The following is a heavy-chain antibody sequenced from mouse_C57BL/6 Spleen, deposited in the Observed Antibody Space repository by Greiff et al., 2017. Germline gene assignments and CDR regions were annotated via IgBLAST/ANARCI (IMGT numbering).Heavy chain of an antibody. CDR2: ILPGSSST. CDR3: ARYDYDVNYAMDY. J-gene: IGHJ4*01. V-gene: IGHV1-9*01. CDR1: GYTFTGYW. D-gene: IGHD2-4*01. Sequence: VQLQEPGAELMKPGASVKLSCKATGYTFTGYWLEWVKQRPGHGLEWIGEILPGSSSTNYNENFKGKATFTADTASHTAYMQLNSLTTEYTARDYCARYDYDVNYAMDYWGQGTSVTVSS.